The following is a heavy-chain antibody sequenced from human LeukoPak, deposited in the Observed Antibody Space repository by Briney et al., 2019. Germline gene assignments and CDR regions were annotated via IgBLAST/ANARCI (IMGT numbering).Heavy chain of an antibody. D-gene: IGHD7-27*01. CDR1: GFTFRSYG. Sequence: GGSLRLSCVASGFTFRSYGMHWVRQAPGKGLEWVAVIWYDGSNKYYADSVKGRFTISRDNSKNTLYLQMNSLRAEDTAVYYCARDGDSRGMDVWGQGTTVTVSS. CDR3: ARDGDSRGMDV. J-gene: IGHJ6*02. CDR2: IWYDGSNK. V-gene: IGHV3-33*08.